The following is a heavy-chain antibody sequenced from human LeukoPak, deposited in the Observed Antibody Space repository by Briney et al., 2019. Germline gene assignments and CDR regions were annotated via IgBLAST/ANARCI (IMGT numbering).Heavy chain of an antibody. CDR3: TKSDGYGLIRI. Sequence: SETLSLTCSVSGDSIIGYYWGWIRQPPGKGLEWIGNIYYTGNTYYNSSLKSRVTISLDTFKNQFSLKVISMTAADTAAYYCTKSDGYGLIRICGRGTMVTVSS. CDR2: IYYTGNT. V-gene: IGHV4-39*07. J-gene: IGHJ3*02. D-gene: IGHD3-10*01. CDR1: GDSIIGYY.